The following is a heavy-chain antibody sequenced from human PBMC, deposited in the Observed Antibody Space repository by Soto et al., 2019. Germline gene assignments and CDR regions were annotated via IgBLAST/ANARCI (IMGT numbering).Heavy chain of an antibody. D-gene: IGHD4-17*01. CDR3: ARHPYDYFDY. J-gene: IGHJ4*02. CDR1: GGSFSGYY. V-gene: IGHV4-34*01. Sequence: PSETLSLTCAVYGGSFSGYYWTWIRQPPGTGLEWIGEINHSGSTNYNPSLKSRVTISVDTSKNQFSLKLTSVTAADTAVYYCARHPYDYFDYWGQGTLVTVSS. CDR2: INHSGST.